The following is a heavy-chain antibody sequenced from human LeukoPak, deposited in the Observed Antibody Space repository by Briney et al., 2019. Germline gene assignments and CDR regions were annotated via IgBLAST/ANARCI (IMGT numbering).Heavy chain of an antibody. CDR1: GFTFSNYT. Sequence: PGGSLRLSCAASGFTFSNYTMHWVRQAPGNGLEWVAVISYDGSNKYYADSVKGRFTISRDNAKNSLYLQLSSLRVEDTGVYFCAREYYDNSGYSHDFWGQGTLVTVSS. CDR2: ISYDGSNK. CDR3: AREYYDNSGYSHDF. D-gene: IGHD3-22*01. J-gene: IGHJ4*02. V-gene: IGHV3-30-3*01.